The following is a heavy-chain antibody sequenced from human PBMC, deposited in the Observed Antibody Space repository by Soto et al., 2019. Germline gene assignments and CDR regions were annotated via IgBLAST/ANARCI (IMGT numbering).Heavy chain of an antibody. J-gene: IGHJ3*02. CDR3: TRKVTGRRGYAQDI. Sequence: SETLSLTCTVSGGSISSFHWSWIRQPPGKGLEWIGYIYHSGSTRYSPALKSRVTISVDTSNNQFSLKLNSVAAADTAIYYCTRKVTGRRGYAQDISAEGTMVTVSS. D-gene: IGHD3-22*01. CDR1: GGSISSFH. CDR2: IYHSGST. V-gene: IGHV4-59*08.